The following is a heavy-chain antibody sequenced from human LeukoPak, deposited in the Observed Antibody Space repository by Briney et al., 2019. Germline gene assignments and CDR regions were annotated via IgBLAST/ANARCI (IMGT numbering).Heavy chain of an antibody. CDR1: GGTFSSYG. V-gene: IGHV1-18*01. CDR3: ARDPRLVGPYDY. D-gene: IGHD2-15*01. J-gene: IGHJ4*02. Sequence: ASVKVSCKASGGTFSSYGISWVRQAPGQGPEWMGWISAYNGNTNYAQKLQGRVTMTTDTSTSTAYMELRSLRSDDTAVYYCARDPRLVGPYDYWGQGTLVTVSS. CDR2: ISAYNGNT.